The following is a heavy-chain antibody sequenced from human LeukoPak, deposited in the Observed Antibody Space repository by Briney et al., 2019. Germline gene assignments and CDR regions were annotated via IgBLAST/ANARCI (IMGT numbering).Heavy chain of an antibody. V-gene: IGHV4-4*09. D-gene: IGHD4-17*01. CDR3: ATLPSNSGDRDY. Sequence: SETLSLTCTVSGGSISSYYWSWIRQPPGKGLEWIGYIYTSGSTNYNPALKSRDTISVATSKNQFSLKPSSVPAADTAVYYCATLPSNSGDRDYWGKGTLVTVS. CDR2: IYTSGST. CDR1: GGSISSYY. J-gene: IGHJ4*02.